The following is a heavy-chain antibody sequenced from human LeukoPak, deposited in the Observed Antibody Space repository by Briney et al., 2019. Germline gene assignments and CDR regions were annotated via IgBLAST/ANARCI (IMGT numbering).Heavy chain of an antibody. CDR1: RFTFSTYW. CDR3: ARVFEWELLRPMDY. CDR2: INSDGSST. Sequence: PGGSLRLSCAASRFTFSTYWMHWVRQAPGKGLVWVSRINSDGSSTSYADSVKGRFTISRDNAKNTLYLQMNSLRAEDTAVYYCARVFEWELLRPMDYWGQGTLVTVSS. D-gene: IGHD1-26*01. V-gene: IGHV3-74*01. J-gene: IGHJ4*02.